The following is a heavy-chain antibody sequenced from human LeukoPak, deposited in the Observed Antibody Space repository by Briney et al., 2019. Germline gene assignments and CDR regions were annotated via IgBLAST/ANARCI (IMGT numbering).Heavy chain of an antibody. J-gene: IGHJ3*02. CDR2: INHSGST. CDR1: GGAFSGYY. Sequence: PSETLSLTCAVYGGAFSGYYWSWIRRPPGKGLEWSGEINHSGSTNYNPSLKSRVTISVDTSKNQFSLKLSSVTAADTAVYYCASHIAVASRRRAFDIWGQGTMVTVSS. V-gene: IGHV4-34*01. D-gene: IGHD6-19*01. CDR3: ASHIAVASRRRAFDI.